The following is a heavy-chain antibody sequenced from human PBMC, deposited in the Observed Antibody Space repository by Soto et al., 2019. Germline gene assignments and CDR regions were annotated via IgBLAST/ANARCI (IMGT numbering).Heavy chain of an antibody. CDR1: GYTFTSYA. CDR3: ARSLQPLITGTPTAQGY. D-gene: IGHD1-20*01. CDR2: INAGNGNT. Sequence: ASVKVSCKASGYTFTSYAMHWVRQAPGQRLEWMGWINAGNGNTKYSQKFQGRVTITRDTSASTAYMELSSLRSEDTAVYYCARSLQPLITGTPTAQGYWGQGTLVTVSS. J-gene: IGHJ4*02. V-gene: IGHV1-3*01.